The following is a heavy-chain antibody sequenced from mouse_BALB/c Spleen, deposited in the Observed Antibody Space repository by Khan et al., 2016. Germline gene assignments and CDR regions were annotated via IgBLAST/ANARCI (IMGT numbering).Heavy chain of an antibody. CDR2: SNPDSITS. D-gene: IGHD1-2*01. CDR3: AQLHYYGYMNY. Sequence: EVKLLESGGGLVQPGGSLKLYCAVSGFDFSRYWMSWVRQAPGRGLEWIGESNPDSITSNYTPSLQDRFIISEDNAKNTLYLQLSKVRSENTVLCFCAQLHYYGYMNYWGQGTTLTVSS. CDR1: GFDFSRYW. J-gene: IGHJ2*01. V-gene: IGHV4-1*02.